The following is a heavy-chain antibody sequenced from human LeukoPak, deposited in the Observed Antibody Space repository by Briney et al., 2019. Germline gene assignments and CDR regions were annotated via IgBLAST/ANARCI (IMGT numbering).Heavy chain of an antibody. V-gene: IGHV3-48*01. D-gene: IGHD6-13*01. CDR3: ARGGSSWFSY. J-gene: IGHJ4*02. CDR1: GFTFSSFS. Sequence: GGSLRLSCAASGFTFSSFSMTWVRQAPGKGLEWISYIHDGGSPIYYADSVKGRFTVSRDNARNSLYLHTNSLRVEDTAVYYCARGGSSWFSYWGQGTLVTVSS. CDR2: IHDGGSPI.